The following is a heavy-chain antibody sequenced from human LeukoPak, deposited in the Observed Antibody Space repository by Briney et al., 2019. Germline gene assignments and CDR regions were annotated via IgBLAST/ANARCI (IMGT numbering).Heavy chain of an antibody. Sequence: PGGSLRLSCAASGFTFSSYDMHWVRQATGKGLEWVSAIGTAGDTYYPGSVKGRFTISRENAKNSLYLQMSSLRAGDTAVYYCARGFYGDSSYYYYYMDVWGKGTTVTVSS. V-gene: IGHV3-13*01. J-gene: IGHJ6*03. D-gene: IGHD3-22*01. CDR1: GFTFSSYD. CDR2: IGTAGDT. CDR3: ARGFYGDSSYYYYYMDV.